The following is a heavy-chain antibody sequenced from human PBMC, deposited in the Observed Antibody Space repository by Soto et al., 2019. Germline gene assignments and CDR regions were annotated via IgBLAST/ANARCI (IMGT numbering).Heavy chain of an antibody. CDR2: IKADGSER. CDR1: AFTFSRYW. D-gene: IGHD6-19*01. J-gene: IGHJ4*02. CDR3: ARVAYSRGWIFDY. Sequence: EVQLVESGGDLVQPGGSLRLSCAASAFTFSRYWMSWVRQIPGRGLEWVANIKADGSERYYVDSVKGRFTISRDNAKNSLFLQMNSLRAEDTAVYFCARVAYSRGWIFDYWGRGTLVTVSS. V-gene: IGHV3-7*01.